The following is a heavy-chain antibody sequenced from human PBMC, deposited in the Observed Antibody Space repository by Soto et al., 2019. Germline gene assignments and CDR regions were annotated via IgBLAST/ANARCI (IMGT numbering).Heavy chain of an antibody. CDR2: ISYDGSNI. CDR1: GFTFSSYG. V-gene: IGHV3-30*03. J-gene: IGHJ6*02. D-gene: IGHD6-13*01. Sequence: GGSLRLSCAASGFTFSSYGMHWVRQAPGKGLEWVAVISYDGSNIYYADSVKVLFTISRDYSKNTLYLQMNSLRAEDTAVYLAAAGTTPSYYGMDVWGQGTTVTVSS. CDR3: AAGTTPSYYGMDV.